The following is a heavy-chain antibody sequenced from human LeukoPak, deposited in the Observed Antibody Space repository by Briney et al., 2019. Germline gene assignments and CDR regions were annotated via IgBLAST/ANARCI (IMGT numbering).Heavy chain of an antibody. J-gene: IGHJ4*02. D-gene: IGHD2-2*01. Sequence: PSDTLSLTCTVSSGSISTSNYYWGWVRQPPGKALEWIGNIFYSGSTYYSPSLKSRVTISLDTSKNQFSLKLSSVTAADTAVYYCARRSVVVPAALSFDYWGQGTLVTVSS. CDR2: IFYSGST. V-gene: IGHV4-39*07. CDR3: ARRSVVVPAALSFDY. CDR1: SGSISTSNYY.